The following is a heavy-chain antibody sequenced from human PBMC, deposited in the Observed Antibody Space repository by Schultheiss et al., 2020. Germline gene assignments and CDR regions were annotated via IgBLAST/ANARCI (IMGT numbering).Heavy chain of an antibody. CDR2: ISSSSSYI. J-gene: IGHJ3*02. V-gene: IGHV3-21*01. Sequence: GESLKISCAASGFTFSSYSMNWVRQAPGKGLEWVSSISSSSSYIYYADSVKGRFTISRDNAKNSLYLQMNSLRAEDTAVYYCAREPVIGYCSGGSCEYDAFDIWGQGTMVTVSS. CDR1: GFTFSSYS. CDR3: AREPVIGYCSGGSCEYDAFDI. D-gene: IGHD2-15*01.